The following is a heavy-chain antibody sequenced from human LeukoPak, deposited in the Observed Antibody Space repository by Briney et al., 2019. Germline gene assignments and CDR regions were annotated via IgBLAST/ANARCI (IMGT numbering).Heavy chain of an antibody. D-gene: IGHD3-16*02. CDR1: GGSFSGHY. J-gene: IGHJ6*03. V-gene: IGHV4-34*01. CDR3: ARPQSYLGYYNMDV. Sequence: SETLSLTCAVYGGSFSGHYWSWIRQAPGKGLEWIGEINESGSTNYNPSLKSRVTISVDTSKNQSSLKLNSVTAADTAVYYCARPQSYLGYYNMDVWGKGTTVTVSS. CDR2: INESGST.